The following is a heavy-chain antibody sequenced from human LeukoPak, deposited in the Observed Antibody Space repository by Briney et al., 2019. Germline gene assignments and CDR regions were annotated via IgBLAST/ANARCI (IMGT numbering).Heavy chain of an antibody. V-gene: IGHV3-15*05. CDR1: GFTFRNYA. CDR3: LIFPGR. D-gene: IGHD3-3*01. CDR2: IKSRADGGTT. Sequence: GGSLRLSCAASGFTFRNYAMNWVRQAPGQGLEWVGRIKSRADGGTTGYAAPVEGRFSISRDDSENTLYLQMNSLQIDDTALYYCLIFPGRWGQGTLVTVSS. J-gene: IGHJ4*02.